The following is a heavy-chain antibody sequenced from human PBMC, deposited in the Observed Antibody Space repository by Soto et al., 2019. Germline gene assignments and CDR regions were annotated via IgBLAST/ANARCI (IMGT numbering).Heavy chain of an antibody. CDR1: GYTFTSYD. CDR3: AADLRWDYYYYGMDV. Sequence: GASVKVSCKASGYTFTSYDINWVRQARGQRLEWIGWIVVGSGNTNYAQKFQERVTITRDMSTSTAYMELSSLRSEDTAVYYCAADLRWDYYYYGMDVWGQGTTVTVSS. D-gene: IGHD4-17*01. CDR2: IVVGSGNT. V-gene: IGHV1-58*02. J-gene: IGHJ6*02.